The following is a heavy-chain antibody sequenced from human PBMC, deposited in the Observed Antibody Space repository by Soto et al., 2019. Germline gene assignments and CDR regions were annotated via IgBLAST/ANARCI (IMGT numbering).Heavy chain of an antibody. CDR2: IWYDGSNK. J-gene: IGHJ4*02. CDR3: ARDYGDYDFAY. CDR1: GFTFSSYG. V-gene: IGHV3-33*01. D-gene: IGHD4-17*01. Sequence: QVQLVESGGGVVQPGRSLRLSCAASGFTFSSYGMHWVRQAPGKGLEWVAVIWYDGSNKYYADSVKGRFTISRDNSKNTLYLQMNSLRAEDTAVYYCARDYGDYDFAYWGQGTLVTVSS.